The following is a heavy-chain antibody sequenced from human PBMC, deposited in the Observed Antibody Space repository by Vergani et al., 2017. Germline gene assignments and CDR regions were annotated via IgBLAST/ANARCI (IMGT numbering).Heavy chain of an antibody. CDR2: IWYDGSNK. CDR1: GFTFSSYG. Sequence: QVQLVESGGGVVQPGRSLRLSCAASGFTFSSYGMHWVRQAPGKGLEWVAVIWYDGSNKYYADAVKGRFTISRDNSKNTLYLQMNSLRAEDTAVYYCARESASCRFGSSGYSFDYWGQGTLVTVSS. V-gene: IGHV3-33*01. CDR3: ARESASCRFGSSGYSFDY. D-gene: IGHD3-22*01. J-gene: IGHJ4*02.